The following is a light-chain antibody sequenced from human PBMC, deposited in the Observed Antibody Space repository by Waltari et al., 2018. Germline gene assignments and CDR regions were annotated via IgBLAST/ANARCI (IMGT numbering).Light chain of an antibody. CDR1: QSISGN. V-gene: IGKV3-15*01. CDR2: GAS. Sequence: EVVMTQSPATLCLSPVERATLSCRASQSISGNLAWYQQKPGQAPRLLIYGASTRATAIPARFSGSGSGTDFTLTISSLQSEDFAFYYCQQFNNWPLTFGGGTKVEIK. J-gene: IGKJ4*01. CDR3: QQFNNWPLT.